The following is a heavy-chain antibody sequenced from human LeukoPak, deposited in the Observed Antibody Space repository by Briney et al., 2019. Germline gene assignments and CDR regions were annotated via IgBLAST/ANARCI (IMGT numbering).Heavy chain of an antibody. CDR1: GFTFSSYA. CDR2: ISGSGGST. V-gene: IGHV3-23*01. CDR3: AKAGARGNVNWFDS. Sequence: TGGSLRLSCAASGFTFSSYAMSWVRQAPGKGLEWVSAISGSGGSTYSADSVRGRFTTSRDNSKNILYLQMNNLRGEDTAVYYCAKAGARGNVNWFDSWGQGTLVTVSS. J-gene: IGHJ5*01. D-gene: IGHD1-1*01.